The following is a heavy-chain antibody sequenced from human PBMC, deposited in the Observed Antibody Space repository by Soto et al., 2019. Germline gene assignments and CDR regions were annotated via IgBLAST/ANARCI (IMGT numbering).Heavy chain of an antibody. CDR3: AKGQLWSGELLGDAFDI. Sequence: QVQLVESGGGVVQPGRSLSLSCAASGFTFSSYGMHWVRQAPGKGLEWVAVIRYGGSNKYYADSVKGRFTISRDNTKNTLYLQMNSLGAEDTDVYYCAKGQLWSGELLGDAFDIWGQGTMVTVSS. V-gene: IGHV3-30*18. D-gene: IGHD3-10*01. CDR2: IRYGGSNK. CDR1: GFTFSSYG. J-gene: IGHJ3*02.